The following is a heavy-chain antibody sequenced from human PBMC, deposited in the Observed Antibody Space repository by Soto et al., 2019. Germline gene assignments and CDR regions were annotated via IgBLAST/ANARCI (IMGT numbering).Heavy chain of an antibody. Sequence: QLHLQESGSGLVKPSQTLSLTCAVSGGSISSGGYSWSWIRQPPGKGLNYIGYIYHSGSTYYNPSFKSRVTIPVDRSKNQFSLKLSSVTAADTAVYYCARVRSGWGIDYWGQGTLVTVSS. CDR1: GGSISSGGYS. V-gene: IGHV4-30-2*01. J-gene: IGHJ4*02. CDR2: IYHSGST. D-gene: IGHD6-19*01. CDR3: ARVRSGWGIDY.